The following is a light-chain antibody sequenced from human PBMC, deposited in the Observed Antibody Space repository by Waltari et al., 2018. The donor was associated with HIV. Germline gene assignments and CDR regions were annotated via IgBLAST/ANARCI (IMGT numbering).Light chain of an antibody. V-gene: IGLV4-69*01. CDR3: QTWGTGIRV. CDR1: SGHSSYA. Sequence: QLVLPHSPSASASLGASVKLTCTLSSGHSSYALAWRQQQPDKGPRYLMKLNSDGSHSKGDGIPDRFSGSSSGAERYLTSSSLQSEDEADYYCQTWGTGIRVFGGGTKLTVL. CDR2: LNSDGSH. J-gene: IGLJ3*02.